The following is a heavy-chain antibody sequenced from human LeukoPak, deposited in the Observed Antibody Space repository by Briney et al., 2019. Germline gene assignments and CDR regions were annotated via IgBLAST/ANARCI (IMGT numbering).Heavy chain of an antibody. CDR2: ISSSGSFM. Sequence: PGGFLRLSCAASGFTFSNYSMNWVRQAPGKGLEWVSYISSSGSFMYYADSVKGRFTISRDNAKNSLYLQMNSLRAEDTAVYYCARNWQHLDCWGQGTLVTVSS. CDR3: ARNWQHLDC. D-gene: IGHD6-13*01. CDR1: GFTFSNYS. V-gene: IGHV3-21*05. J-gene: IGHJ4*02.